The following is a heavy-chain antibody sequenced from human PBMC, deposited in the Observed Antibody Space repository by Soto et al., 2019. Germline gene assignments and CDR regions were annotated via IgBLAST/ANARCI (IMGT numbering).Heavy chain of an antibody. J-gene: IGHJ6*02. CDR2: ISSSSSYT. CDR3: ASFGLVVVITPYDYGMDV. D-gene: IGHD3-22*01. Sequence: PGGSLRLSCAASGFTFSDYYMSWIRQAPGKGLEWVSYISSSSSYTNYADSVKGRFTISRDNAKSSLYLQMNSLRAEDTAVYYCASFGLVVVITPYDYGMDVWGQGTTVTVSS. V-gene: IGHV3-11*06. CDR1: GFTFSDYY.